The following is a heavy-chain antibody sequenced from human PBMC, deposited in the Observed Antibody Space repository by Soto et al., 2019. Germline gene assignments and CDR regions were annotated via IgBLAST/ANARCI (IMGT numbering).Heavy chain of an antibody. CDR1: GFTFSSYG. D-gene: IGHD6-25*01. CDR3: AKDLYSSAPSYFDY. CDR2: ISYDGSNK. J-gene: IGHJ4*02. Sequence: GGSLRLSCAASGFTFSSYGMHWVRQAPGKGLEWVAVISYDGSNKYYADSVKGRFTISRDNSKNTLYLQMNSLRAEDTVVYYCAKDLYSSAPSYFDYWGQGTLVTVSS. V-gene: IGHV3-30*18.